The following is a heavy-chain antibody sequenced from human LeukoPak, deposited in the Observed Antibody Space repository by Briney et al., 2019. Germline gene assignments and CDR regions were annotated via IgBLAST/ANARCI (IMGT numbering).Heavy chain of an antibody. CDR2: ISSSSSYI. Sequence: GGSLRLSCTAFGFRFGDYAMNWVRQAPGKGLEWVSSISSSSSYIYYADSVKGRFTISRDNAKNSLYLQMNSLRAEDTAVYYCASEAFYYYWGQGTLVTVSS. CDR3: ASEAFYYY. V-gene: IGHV3-21*01. J-gene: IGHJ4*02. D-gene: IGHD3-10*01. CDR1: GFRFGDYA.